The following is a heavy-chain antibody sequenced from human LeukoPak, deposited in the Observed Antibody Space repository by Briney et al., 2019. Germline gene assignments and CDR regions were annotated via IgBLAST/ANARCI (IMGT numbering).Heavy chain of an antibody. CDR2: IYYSGST. Sequence: SETLSLTCTVSGGSVSSGSYYWSWIRQPPGKGLEWIGYIYYSGSTNYNPSLKSRVTISVDTSKNQFSLKLSSVTAADTAVYYCARRIAARAFDYWGQGTLVTVSS. V-gene: IGHV4-61*01. J-gene: IGHJ4*02. D-gene: IGHD6-6*01. CDR1: GGSVSSGSYY. CDR3: ARRIAARAFDY.